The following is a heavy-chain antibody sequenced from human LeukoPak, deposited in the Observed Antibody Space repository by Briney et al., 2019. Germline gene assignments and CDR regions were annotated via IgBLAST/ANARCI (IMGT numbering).Heavy chain of an antibody. CDR1: GGSISSYY. J-gene: IGHJ4*02. CDR2: TNYSGST. D-gene: IGHD3-3*01. CDR3: ARQFGVVGSGFDY. Sequence: PSETLSLTCAVSGGSISSYYWSWIRQPPGKGLEWIGYTNYSGSTDYNPSLKSRVTISVDTSKNQFSLKLSSVTAADTAVYYCARQFGVVGSGFDYWGQGTLVTVSS. V-gene: IGHV4-59*08.